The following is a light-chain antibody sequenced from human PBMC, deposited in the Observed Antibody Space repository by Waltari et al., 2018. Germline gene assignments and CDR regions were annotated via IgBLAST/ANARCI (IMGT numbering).Light chain of an antibody. CDR3: QHYNSYPWT. J-gene: IGKJ1*01. CDR2: KAS. Sequence: DIQMTQSPSTLSASVGDRVIITCRASQSITTWLAWYQQKPGKAPKLLIYKASSVQSGVPSRFSGSGSETEFTLTITSLHPDDFATYYCQHYNSYPWTFGQGTKVEIK. V-gene: IGKV1-5*03. CDR1: QSITTW.